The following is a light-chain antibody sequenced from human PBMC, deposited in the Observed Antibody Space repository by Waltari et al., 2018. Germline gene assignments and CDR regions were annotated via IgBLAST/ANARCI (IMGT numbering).Light chain of an antibody. CDR2: EAS. CDR1: QGVANN. J-gene: IGKJ2*03. V-gene: IGKV3-15*01. Sequence: EKVLTQSPATLSVCPGEEGTLSCRASQGVANNLAWYQVRPGQAPRPVIYEASTRASGIPARFSGSGSGTEFTLTISGLQSEDCALYYCQQYNDWYSFGQGTKLEI. CDR3: QQYNDWYS.